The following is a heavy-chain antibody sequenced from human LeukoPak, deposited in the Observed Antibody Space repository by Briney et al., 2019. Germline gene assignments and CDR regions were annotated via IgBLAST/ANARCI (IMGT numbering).Heavy chain of an antibody. CDR3: AGSGYYHYYGLDV. D-gene: IGHD6-13*01. CDR1: GFTFSSYD. J-gene: IGHJ6*02. CDR2: IGTADDT. V-gene: IGHV3-13*04. Sequence: GGSLRLSCVASGFTFSSYDLHWVRQTTGKGLEWVSAIGTADDTFYPDSVKGRFTISRDDAKNSLYLQMRNLRVGDTAVYYCAGSGYYHYYGLDVWGQGTTVTVSS.